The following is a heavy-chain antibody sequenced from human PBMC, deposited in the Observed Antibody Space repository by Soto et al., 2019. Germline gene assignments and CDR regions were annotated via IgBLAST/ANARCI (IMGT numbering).Heavy chain of an antibody. V-gene: IGHV3-30*03. Sequence: GGSLRLSCAASGFTFSSYGMHWVRQAPGKGLEWVAVISYDGSNKYYADSVKGRFTISRDNSKSTLYLQMNSLRAEDTAVYYCATGGWTYYFDYWGQGTLVTVSS. CDR2: ISYDGSNK. CDR1: GFTFSSYG. J-gene: IGHJ4*02. CDR3: ATGGWTYYFDY. D-gene: IGHD6-19*01.